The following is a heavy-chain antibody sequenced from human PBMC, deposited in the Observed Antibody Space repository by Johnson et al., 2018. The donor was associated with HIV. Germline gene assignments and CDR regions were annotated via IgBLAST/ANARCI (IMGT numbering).Heavy chain of an antibody. CDR3: ARPTRSSIAATGDDAFDI. CDR1: GFTFSSYA. CDR2: ISYDGSNK. J-gene: IGHJ3*02. Sequence: QEQLVESGGRVVQPGRSLRLACAASGFTFSSYAMHWVRQAPGKGLEWVAVISYDGSNKYYADSVKGRFTISRENSRHTLYLQMNSLRAEDTAFYYCARPTRSSIAATGDDAFDIWGQGTMVSVAS. V-gene: IGHV3-30*03. D-gene: IGHD6-13*01.